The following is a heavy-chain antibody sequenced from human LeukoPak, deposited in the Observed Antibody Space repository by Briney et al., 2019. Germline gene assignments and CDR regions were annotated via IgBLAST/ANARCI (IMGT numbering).Heavy chain of an antibody. Sequence: GGSLRLSCAASGFTFSTYGMSWVRQAPGKGLEWVSGISGSGGSRFYTDSVKGRFTISRDNSKNTLYLQMNSLRAEDTAVYYCARRAGAYSHPYDYWGQGTLVTVSS. CDR2: ISGSGGSR. V-gene: IGHV3-23*01. J-gene: IGHJ4*02. CDR1: GFTFSTYG. D-gene: IGHD4/OR15-4a*01. CDR3: ARRAGAYSHPYDY.